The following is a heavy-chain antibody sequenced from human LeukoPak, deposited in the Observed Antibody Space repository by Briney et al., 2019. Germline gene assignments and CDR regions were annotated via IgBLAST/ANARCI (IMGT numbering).Heavy chain of an antibody. CDR3: AKRGGYYDSSGYYYQGAFDY. CDR1: GFTFSSYA. V-gene: IGHV3-23*01. Sequence: GGSLRLSCAASGFTFSSYAMSWVRQAPGKGLEWVSAISGSGGSTYYADSVKGRFTISRDNSKNTLYLQMNSLRAEDTAVYYCAKRGGYYDSSGYYYQGAFDYWGQGTLVTVSS. CDR2: ISGSGGST. J-gene: IGHJ4*02. D-gene: IGHD3-22*01.